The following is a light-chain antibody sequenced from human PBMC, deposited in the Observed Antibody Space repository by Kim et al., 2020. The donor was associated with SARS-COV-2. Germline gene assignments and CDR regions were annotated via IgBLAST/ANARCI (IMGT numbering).Light chain of an antibody. CDR2: GAT. CDR1: QSVSTN. Sequence: EVVMTQSPATLSASPGERATLSCSASQSVSTNLAWYQQKPGQAPRLLIYGATMRATDIPARFSASGSGTEFTLTISSLQSEDFAVYYCQQYNNWPPYTFGQGTKLEIK. J-gene: IGKJ2*01. CDR3: QQYNNWPPYT. V-gene: IGKV3-15*01.